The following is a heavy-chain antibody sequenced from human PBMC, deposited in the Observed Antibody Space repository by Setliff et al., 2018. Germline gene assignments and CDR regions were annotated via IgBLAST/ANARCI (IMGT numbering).Heavy chain of an antibody. Sequence: SETLSLTCAVSGASINSGTYYWSWIRQPAGKGLEWVGRLHTSGSTNYNPSLKSRVTISVDTSKNRFSLNLSSVTAADTAVYFCARDNTIVGATDYWGQGILVTVSS. CDR1: GASINSGTYY. V-gene: IGHV4-61*02. J-gene: IGHJ4*02. CDR2: LHTSGST. D-gene: IGHD1-26*01. CDR3: ARDNTIVGATDY.